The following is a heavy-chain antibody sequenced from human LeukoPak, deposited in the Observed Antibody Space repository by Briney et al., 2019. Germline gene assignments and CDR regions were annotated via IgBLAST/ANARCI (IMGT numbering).Heavy chain of an antibody. J-gene: IGHJ4*02. CDR1: GGSISSYY. Sequence: PSETLSLTCTVSGGSISSYYWSWIRQPPGKGLESIGYIYYSGSTNYNPSLKSRVTISVDTSKNQFSLKLSSVTAADTAVYYCARRVCSSTSCYGWEYFDYWGQGTLVTVSS. V-gene: IGHV4-59*01. CDR3: ARRVCSSTSCYGWEYFDY. CDR2: IYYSGST. D-gene: IGHD2-2*01.